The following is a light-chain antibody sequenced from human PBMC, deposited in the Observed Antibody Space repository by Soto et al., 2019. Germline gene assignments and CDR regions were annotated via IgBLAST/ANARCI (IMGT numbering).Light chain of an antibody. J-gene: IGKJ3*01. CDR1: QSVSRSY. Sequence: EFVLTQSPGPLSLSPGERATLSCRASQSVSRSYLAWYQQRPGQAPRLLIYGASSRATGIPDRFSGSGSGTDFTLTISRLEPEDFAVYYCQQYGSSPFTFGPGTKVDIK. CDR2: GAS. CDR3: QQYGSSPFT. V-gene: IGKV3-20*01.